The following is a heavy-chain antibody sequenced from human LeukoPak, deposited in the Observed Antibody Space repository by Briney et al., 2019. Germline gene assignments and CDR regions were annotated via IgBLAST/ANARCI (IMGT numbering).Heavy chain of an antibody. CDR3: AREADRWFDP. CDR1: GGSFSGYY. V-gene: IGHV4-34*01. CDR2: INHSGST. Sequence: SETLSLTCAVYGGSFSGYYWSWIRQPPGKGLEWIGEINHSGSTNYNPSLKSRVTISVDTSKNQFSLKLSSVTAADTAVYYCAREADRWFDPWGQGTLVTVSS. J-gene: IGHJ5*02.